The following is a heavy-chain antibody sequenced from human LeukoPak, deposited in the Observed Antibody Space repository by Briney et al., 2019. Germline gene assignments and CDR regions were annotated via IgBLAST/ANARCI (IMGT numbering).Heavy chain of an antibody. J-gene: IGHJ4*02. D-gene: IGHD4-17*01. CDR1: GFTFISYG. CDR2: ISYDGSNK. Sequence: HPGRSLRLSCSASGFTFISYGMHWVRQAPGKGLEWVAVISYDGSNKYYADSVKGRFPISGDNPKHTLYLQMNSLRAEDTAVYYCARAGDYGDYPSGVDYWGQGTLVTVSS. V-gene: IGHV3-30*03. CDR3: ARAGDYGDYPSGVDY.